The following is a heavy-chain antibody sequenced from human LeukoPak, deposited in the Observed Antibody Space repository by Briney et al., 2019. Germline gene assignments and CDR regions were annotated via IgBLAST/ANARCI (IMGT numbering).Heavy chain of an antibody. CDR3: ARAKPRIVGATYDY. CDR1: GYTFTSYG. CDR2: INAGNGNT. J-gene: IGHJ4*02. V-gene: IGHV1-3*01. Sequence: ASVKVSCKASGYTFTSYGISWVRQAPGQRLEWMGWINAGNGNTKYSQKFQGRVTITRDTSASTAYMELSSLRSEDTAVYYCARAKPRIVGATYDYWGQGTLVTVSS. D-gene: IGHD1-26*01.